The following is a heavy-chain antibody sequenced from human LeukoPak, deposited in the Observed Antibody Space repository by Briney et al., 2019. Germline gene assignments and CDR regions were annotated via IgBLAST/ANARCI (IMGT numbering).Heavy chain of an antibody. CDR1: GFTFSSYA. D-gene: IGHD3-22*01. V-gene: IGHV3-30-3*01. CDR3: AREGISGYYFNWFDP. CDR2: ISYDGSNK. J-gene: IGHJ5*02. Sequence: GGSLRLSCAASGFTFSSYAMHWVRQAPGKGLEWVAVISYDGSNKYYADSVKGRFTISRDNAKNSLYLQMNSLRAADTAVYYCAREGISGYYFNWFDPWGQGTLVTVSS.